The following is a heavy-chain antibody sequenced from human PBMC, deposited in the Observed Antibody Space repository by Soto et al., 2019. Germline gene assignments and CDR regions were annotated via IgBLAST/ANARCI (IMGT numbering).Heavy chain of an antibody. CDR3: ARGRYSSVWYLGY. V-gene: IGHV4-59*01. CDR1: GGSISDYY. D-gene: IGHD6-19*01. J-gene: IGHJ4*02. Sequence: QLQLQESGPGLVKPSETLSLTCTVSGGSISDYYWSWIRQPPGKGLEWIGHIHYSGSTNYNSSLKTPVPISLDTSKKQFSLKLTSVTAADTAVYYCARGRYSSVWYLGYWGQGTLVTVSS. CDR2: IHYSGST.